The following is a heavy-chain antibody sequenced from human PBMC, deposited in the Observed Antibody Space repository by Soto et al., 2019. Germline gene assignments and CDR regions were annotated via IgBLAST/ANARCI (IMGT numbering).Heavy chain of an antibody. CDR3: AKDSPSGYDSRDYYYYYGMDV. Sequence: EVQLLESGGGLVQPGGSLRLSCAASGFTFSSYAMSWVRRAPGKGLEWVSAISGSGGSTYYADSVKGRFTISRDNSKNTLYLQMNSLRAEDTAVYYCAKDSPSGYDSRDYYYYYGMDVWGQGTTVTVSS. J-gene: IGHJ6*02. CDR1: GFTFSSYA. D-gene: IGHD5-12*01. CDR2: ISGSGGST. V-gene: IGHV3-23*01.